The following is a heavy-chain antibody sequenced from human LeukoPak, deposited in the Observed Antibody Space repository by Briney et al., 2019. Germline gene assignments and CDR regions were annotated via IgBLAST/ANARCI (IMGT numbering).Heavy chain of an antibody. J-gene: IGHJ4*02. Sequence: PGGSLRLSRAASGFTFSNYWMSWVRQAPGKGLEWVANINQDGNEEYYVDSVKGRFTISRDNAKNSLYLQVNSLKTEDTAVYYCARDRVWTVLYWGQGTLVTVSS. D-gene: IGHD6-13*01. CDR1: GFTFSNYW. V-gene: IGHV3-7*01. CDR3: ARDRVWTVLY. CDR2: INQDGNEE.